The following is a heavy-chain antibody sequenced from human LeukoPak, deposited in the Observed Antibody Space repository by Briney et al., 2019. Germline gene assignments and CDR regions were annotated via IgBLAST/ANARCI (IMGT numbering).Heavy chain of an antibody. J-gene: IGHJ4*02. V-gene: IGHV1-69*06. CDR3: ARVGDYGDYSFDY. CDR2: IIPIFGTA. D-gene: IGHD4-17*01. CDR1: GGTFSSDA. Sequence: GASVKVSCKASGGTFSSDAISWVRQAPGQGLEWLGGIIPIFGTANYAQKFQGRVTITADKSTSTAYMELSSLRSEDTAVYYCARVGDYGDYSFDYWGQGTLVTVSS.